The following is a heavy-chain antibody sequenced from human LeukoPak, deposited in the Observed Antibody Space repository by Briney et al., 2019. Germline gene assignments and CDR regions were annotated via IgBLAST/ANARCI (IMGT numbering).Heavy chain of an antibody. V-gene: IGHV3-48*01. J-gene: IGHJ5*02. CDR1: GFTFGSYS. CDR2: IHSSGHTI. Sequence: GGSLRLSCAASGFTFGSYSMNWVRQAPGKGLEWVSYIHSSGHTIYYVDSVKGRFTISRDDAKNSLYLQMNSLRAEDTAIYYCAKVPRQHDNWFDPWGQGTLVTVSS. D-gene: IGHD3-9*01. CDR3: AKVPRQHDNWFDP.